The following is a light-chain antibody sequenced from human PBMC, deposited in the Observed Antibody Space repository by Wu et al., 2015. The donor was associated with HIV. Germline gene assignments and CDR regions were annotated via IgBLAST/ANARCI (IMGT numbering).Light chain of an antibody. CDR1: RDIRNS. CDR3: QKYNTAPWT. CDR2: ATS. V-gene: IGKV1-NL1*01. Sequence: DIQMTQSPSSLSASVGDRVRISCRASRDIRNSLAWYQQKPGKAPKLLIFATSMLETGVQSGFSGSGSGTEYVLTISSLQPEDFATYYCQKYNTAPWTFGQGTKVEIK. J-gene: IGKJ1*01.